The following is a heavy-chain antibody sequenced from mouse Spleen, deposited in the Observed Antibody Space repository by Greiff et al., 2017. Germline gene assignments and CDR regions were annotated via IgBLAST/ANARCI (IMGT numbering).Heavy chain of an antibody. J-gene: IGHJ4*01. V-gene: IGHV1-52*01. CDR2: IDPSDSET. D-gene: IGHD4-1*01. CDR3: ARERVGRLAMDY. CDR1: GYTFTSYW. Sequence: QVQLKQPGAELVRPGSSVKLSCKASGYTFTSYWMHWVKQRPIQGLEWIGNIDPSDSETHYNQKFKDKATLTVDKSSSTAYMQLSSLTSEDSAVYYCARERVGRLAMDYWGQGTSVTVSS.